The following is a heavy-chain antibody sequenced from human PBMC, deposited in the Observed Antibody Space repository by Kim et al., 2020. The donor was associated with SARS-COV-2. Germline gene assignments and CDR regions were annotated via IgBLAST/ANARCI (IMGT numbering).Heavy chain of an antibody. D-gene: IGHD3-22*01. V-gene: IGHV3-53*01. CDR3: ARDSSVYDSSGYYLPSYYYYGMDV. Sequence: GGSLRLSCAASGFTVSSNYMSWVRQAPGKGLEWVSVIYSGGSTYYADSVKGRFTISRDNSKNTLYLQMNSLRAEDTAVYYCARDSSVYDSSGYYLPSYYYYGMDVWGQGTTVTVSS. CDR2: IYSGGST. CDR1: GFTVSSNY. J-gene: IGHJ6*02.